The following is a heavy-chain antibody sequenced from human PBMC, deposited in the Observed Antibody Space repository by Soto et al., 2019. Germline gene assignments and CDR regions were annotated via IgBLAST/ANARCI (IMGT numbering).Heavy chain of an antibody. Sequence: GGSLRLSCAASGFTFNTYGMHWVRRAPGKGLEWVAVIWLDGSKKYYADSVKGRFTISRDNSKNTLYLQMNSLRAEDTAVYYCARDGGSGWFWIDYWGQGTLVTVSS. D-gene: IGHD6-19*01. CDR2: IWLDGSKK. V-gene: IGHV3-33*01. CDR1: GFTFNTYG. CDR3: ARDGGSGWFWIDY. J-gene: IGHJ4*02.